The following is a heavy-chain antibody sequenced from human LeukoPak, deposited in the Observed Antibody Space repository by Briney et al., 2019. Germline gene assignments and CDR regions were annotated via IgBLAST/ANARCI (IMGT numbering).Heavy chain of an antibody. CDR3: AREGGRVPGKDYFDS. CDR2: MNPNSGNT. J-gene: IGHJ4*02. V-gene: IGHV1-8*02. D-gene: IGHD6-19*01. CDR1: GNTFSSHD. Sequence: ASVKVSCKALGNTFSSHDIKWVRQATGQRPEWMGWMNPNSGNTGYAQKFQGRVTMTRDTSIRPAYMELSSLTPEDTAVYFCAREGGRVPGKDYFDSWGQGTLVTVSS.